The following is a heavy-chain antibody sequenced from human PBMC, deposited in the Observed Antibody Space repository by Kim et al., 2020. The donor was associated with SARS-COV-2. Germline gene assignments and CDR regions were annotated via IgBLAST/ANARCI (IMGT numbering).Heavy chain of an antibody. J-gene: IGHJ6*01. CDR3: ARLPHFGGADDVVH. CDR2: IGGDGSTI. CDR1: GFTFSSYE. Sequence: GGSLRLSCVASGFTFSSYEMNWVRQAPGKGLEWVSYIGGDGSTIYYADSVKGRFTISRDNAKRSLYLQMNSVGDEDTAIYYCARLPHFGGADDVVHWG. V-gene: IGHV3-48*03. D-gene: IGHD3-16*01.